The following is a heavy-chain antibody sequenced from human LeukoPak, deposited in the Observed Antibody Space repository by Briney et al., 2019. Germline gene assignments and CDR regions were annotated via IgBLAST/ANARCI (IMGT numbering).Heavy chain of an antibody. CDR3: AKDGSSWHAGYYYYMDV. J-gene: IGHJ6*03. CDR1: GFTFSSYA. V-gene: IGHV3-23*01. CDR2: ISGSGGST. Sequence: GGSLRLSCAASGFTFSSYAMSWVRQAPGKGLEWVSAISGSGGSTYYADSVKGRFTISRDNSKNTLYLQMNSLRAEDTAVYYCAKDGSSWHAGYYYYMDVWGKGTTVTVSS. D-gene: IGHD6-13*01.